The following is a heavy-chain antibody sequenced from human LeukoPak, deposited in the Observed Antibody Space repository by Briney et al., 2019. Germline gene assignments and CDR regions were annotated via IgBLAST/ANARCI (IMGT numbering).Heavy chain of an antibody. V-gene: IGHV3-23*01. CDR3: AKDLFSDGDYGDFDY. CDR2: ISGSGGST. Sequence: PGGSLRLSCAASGFTFSSYAMNWVRQAPGKGLEWVSAISGSGGSTYYADSVKGRFTISRDNSKNTLYLQMNSLRAEDTAVYYCAKDLFSDGDYGDFDYWGQGTLVTVSS. CDR1: GFTFSSYA. J-gene: IGHJ4*02. D-gene: IGHD4-17*01.